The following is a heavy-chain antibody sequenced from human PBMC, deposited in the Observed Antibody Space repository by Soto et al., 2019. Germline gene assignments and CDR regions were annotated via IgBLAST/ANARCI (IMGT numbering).Heavy chain of an antibody. CDR2: IYYSGST. V-gene: IGHV4-59*08. CDR3: ARHFSQWLDY. D-gene: IGHD6-19*01. Sequence: PSETLSLTCTVSGGSISTYYWSWIRQPPGKGLEWIWYIYYSGSTNYNPSLKSRVTISVDTSKNQFSLKLSSVTAADIAVYYCARHFSQWLDYWGLGTLVSVS. CDR1: GGSISTYY. J-gene: IGHJ4*02.